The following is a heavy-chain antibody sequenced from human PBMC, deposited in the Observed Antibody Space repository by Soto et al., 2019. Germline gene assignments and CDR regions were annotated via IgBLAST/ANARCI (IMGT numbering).Heavy chain of an antibody. CDR2: IYYSGST. V-gene: IGHV4-39*01. CDR1: GGSSSSSGYY. J-gene: IGHJ5*02. CDR3: ARTPRYHLLPNWFDP. Sequence: SETMSLSCTVSGGSSSSSGYYWGCIRQPPGKGREWIGSIYYSGSTYYNPSLKSRVTISVDTSKHQFSLKRSSVTDEDSAAYYCARTPRYHLLPNWFDPWGQGTLVTVSS. D-gene: IGHD2-2*01.